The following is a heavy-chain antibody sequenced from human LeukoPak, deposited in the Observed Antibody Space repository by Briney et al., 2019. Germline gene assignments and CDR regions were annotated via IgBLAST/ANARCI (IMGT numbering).Heavy chain of an antibody. J-gene: IGHJ4*02. CDR1: GYTFTGYY. CDR3: ARDRQIDYGDYTQEDY. CDR2: INPNSGGT. Sequence: ASVKVSCKASGYTFTGYYMHWVRQAPGQGLEWMGWINPNSGGTYYAQKFQGRFTVTSDTSISTAYMELSRLRSDDTAVYYCARDRQIDYGDYTQEDYWGQGTLVTVSS. D-gene: IGHD4-17*01. V-gene: IGHV1-2*02.